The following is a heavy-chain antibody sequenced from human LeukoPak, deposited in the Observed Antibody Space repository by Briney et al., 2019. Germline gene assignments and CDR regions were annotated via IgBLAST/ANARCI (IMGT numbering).Heavy chain of an antibody. Sequence: ASVTVSCTASGGTFSSYAISWVRQAPGQGLEWMGGIIPIFGTANYAQKFQGRVTITADESTSTAYMELSSLRSEDTAVYYCARETVTHEGSFFDYWGQGTLVTVSS. J-gene: IGHJ4*02. CDR3: ARETVTHEGSFFDY. CDR1: GGTFSSYA. D-gene: IGHD4-17*01. V-gene: IGHV1-69*01. CDR2: IIPIFGTA.